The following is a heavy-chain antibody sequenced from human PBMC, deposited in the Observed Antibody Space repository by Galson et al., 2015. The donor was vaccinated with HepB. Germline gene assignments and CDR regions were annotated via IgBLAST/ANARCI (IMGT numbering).Heavy chain of an antibody. J-gene: IGHJ4*02. CDR2: ISGTGSNT. V-gene: IGHV3-23*01. Sequence: SLRLSCAASGFTFTSHAINWVRQAPGKGLEWVSTISGTGSNTYYADSVKGRFTISRDNSKNTVYLQMNSLRAEDTAVYYCAKGALVVVWGQSDYWGQGTLVTVSS. CDR3: AKGALVVVWGQSDY. D-gene: IGHD2-15*01. CDR1: GFTFTSHA.